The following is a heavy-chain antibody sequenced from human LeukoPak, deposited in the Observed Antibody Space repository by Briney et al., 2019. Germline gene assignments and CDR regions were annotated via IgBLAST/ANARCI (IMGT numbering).Heavy chain of an antibody. D-gene: IGHD3-22*01. CDR1: GLNFNSRW. J-gene: IGHJ1*01. CDR2: IKEDGSET. CDR3: ARDPSRSGVTMIVD. Sequence: GGSLRLSCVASGLNFNSRWMDWVRRAPGQGLEWVASIKEDGSETHYVDSVRGRFTISRDNDKNSLYLQMNNLRAEDTAMYYCARDPSRSGVTMIVDWGQGTLVTVSS. V-gene: IGHV3-7*03.